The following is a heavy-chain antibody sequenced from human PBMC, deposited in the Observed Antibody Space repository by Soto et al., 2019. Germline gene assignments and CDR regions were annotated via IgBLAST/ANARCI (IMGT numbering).Heavy chain of an antibody. V-gene: IGHV1-69*13. CDR2: IIPIFGTA. CDR1: GGTFSSYA. J-gene: IGHJ6*02. Sequence: SVKVSCKASGGTFSSYAISWVRQAPGQGLEWMGGIIPIFGTANYAQKFQGRVTITADESTSTAYMELGSLRSEDTAVYYCARDYDFWSGYGPNGMDVWGQGTTVTVSS. CDR3: ARDYDFWSGYGPNGMDV. D-gene: IGHD3-3*01.